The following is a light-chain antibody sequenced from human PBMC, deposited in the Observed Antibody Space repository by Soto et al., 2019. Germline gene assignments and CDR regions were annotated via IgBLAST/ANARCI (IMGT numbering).Light chain of an antibody. J-gene: IGKJ5*01. CDR2: AAS. CDR3: QQSYSPLFT. Sequence: IQMTQSPSSLSASVGDRVTITCRASQSISNFLNWYQQRPGKAPKLLISAASSLRSGVPSRFSGSGSGTDFTLTINSLQPEDFAAYYCQQSYSPLFTFGQGTRLEIK. CDR1: QSISNF. V-gene: IGKV1-39*01.